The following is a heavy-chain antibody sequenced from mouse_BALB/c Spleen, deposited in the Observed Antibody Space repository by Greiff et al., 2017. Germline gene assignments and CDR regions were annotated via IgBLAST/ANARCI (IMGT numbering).Heavy chain of an antibody. J-gene: IGHJ2*01. Sequence: QVQLKESGAELARPGASVKLSCKASGYTFTSYWMQWVKQRPGQGLEWIGAIYPGDGDTRYTQKFKGKATLTADKSSSTAYMQLSSLASEDSAVYYCARGGPYFDYWGQGTTLTVSS. CDR1: GYTFTSYW. CDR2: IYPGDGDT. CDR3: ARGGPYFDY. D-gene: IGHD3-3*01. V-gene: IGHV1-87*01.